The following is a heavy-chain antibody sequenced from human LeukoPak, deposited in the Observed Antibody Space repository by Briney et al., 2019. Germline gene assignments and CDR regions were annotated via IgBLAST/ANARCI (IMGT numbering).Heavy chain of an antibody. J-gene: IGHJ3*01. V-gene: IGHV4-34*01. D-gene: IGHD3-22*01. CDR2: INHRGTT. Sequence: SETLSLTCAVYGDSFSGYYWSWIRQPPGKGLEWIAEINHRGTTHYNPSLKSRVNISADTSKNQFSLHLDSVTAADTALYYCARELRYDNSDSGAFWGQGTVVTVSS. CDR1: GDSFSGYY. CDR3: ARELRYDNSDSGAF.